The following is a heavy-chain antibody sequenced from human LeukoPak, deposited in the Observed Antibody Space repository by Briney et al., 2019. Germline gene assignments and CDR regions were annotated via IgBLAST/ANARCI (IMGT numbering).Heavy chain of an antibody. CDR1: GGSISSSNW. J-gene: IGHJ4*02. CDR3: AREEALGSGSFDY. Sequence: PSGTLSLTCAVSGGSISSSNWWSWVRQPPGKGLEWIGEINHSGSTNYNPSLKSRVTISVDTSKNQFSLKLGSVTAADTAVYYCAREEALGSGSFDYWGQGTLVTVSS. V-gene: IGHV4-4*02. D-gene: IGHD1-26*01. CDR2: INHSGST.